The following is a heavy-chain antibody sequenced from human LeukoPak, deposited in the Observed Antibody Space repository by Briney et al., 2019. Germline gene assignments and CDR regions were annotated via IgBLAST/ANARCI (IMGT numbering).Heavy chain of an antibody. D-gene: IGHD2-15*01. Sequence: GASVKVSCKASGGTFGSYAMNWVRQAPGKGLEWVSAICSNDNNTYYANSVKGRFTISRDNSKNTLSLQLNSLRAEDTAVYYCAKGTSSSCYSAPNYWGQGTLVTVSS. CDR2: ICSNDNNT. V-gene: IGHV3-23*01. CDR1: GGTFGSYA. J-gene: IGHJ4*02. CDR3: AKGTSSSCYSAPNY.